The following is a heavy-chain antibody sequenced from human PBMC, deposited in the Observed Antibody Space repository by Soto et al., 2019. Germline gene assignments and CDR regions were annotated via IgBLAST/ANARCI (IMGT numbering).Heavy chain of an antibody. CDR3: AKDRDVVVASPDY. D-gene: IGHD2-21*01. V-gene: IGHV3-23*01. J-gene: IGHJ4*02. Sequence: EVQLLESGGGLVQPGGSLRLSCAGSGFTFSAYAMSWVRQAPGKGLEWASALSGSGGSTYYAESVKGRFTISRDNSKNTLSLQMNSLRAEDTAVYYCAKDRDVVVASPDYWGQGILVTVSS. CDR2: LSGSGGST. CDR1: GFTFSAYA.